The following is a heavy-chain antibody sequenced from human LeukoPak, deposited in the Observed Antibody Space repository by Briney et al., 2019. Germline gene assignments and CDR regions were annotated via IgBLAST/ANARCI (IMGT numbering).Heavy chain of an antibody. V-gene: IGHV4-31*03. Sequence: SETLSLTCTVSGGSISSGDYYWSWIRQHPGKGLEWIGYIYYSGSTYYNPSLKSRVTISVDTSKNQFSLKLSSVTAADTAVYYCAREVGIVVVTDAFDIWGQGTMVTVSS. CDR2: IYYSGST. CDR3: AREVGIVVVTDAFDI. D-gene: IGHD3-22*01. J-gene: IGHJ3*02. CDR1: GGSISSGDYY.